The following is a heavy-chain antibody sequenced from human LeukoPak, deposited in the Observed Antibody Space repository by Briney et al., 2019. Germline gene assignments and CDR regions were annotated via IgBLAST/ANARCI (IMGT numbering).Heavy chain of an antibody. CDR3: ARVKNYYDSSGYYSPFDY. CDR2: IYYSGST. CDR1: GGSISSYY. V-gene: IGHV4-59*01. J-gene: IGHJ4*02. Sequence: SETLSLTCTVSGGSISSYYWSWIRQPPGKGLEWIGYIYYSGSTNYNPSLKSRVTISVDTSKNQFSLKLSSVTAADTAVYYCARVKNYYDSSGYYSPFDYWGQGTLVTVSS. D-gene: IGHD3-22*01.